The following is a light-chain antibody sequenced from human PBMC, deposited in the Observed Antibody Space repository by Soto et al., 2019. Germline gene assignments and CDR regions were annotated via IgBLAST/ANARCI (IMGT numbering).Light chain of an antibody. J-gene: IGLJ3*02. Sequence: QSALTQAASVSGSPGQSITLSCTGTTSDVGSRNLVSWYQQHPGKAPKLLIYEVTKWPSGVSNRFSGSKSGNTASLTIFGLQAEYEADYYCCSYAGSYPWVFGGGTKLTVL. V-gene: IGLV2-23*02. CDR1: TSDVGSRNL. CDR2: EVT. CDR3: CSYAGSYPWV.